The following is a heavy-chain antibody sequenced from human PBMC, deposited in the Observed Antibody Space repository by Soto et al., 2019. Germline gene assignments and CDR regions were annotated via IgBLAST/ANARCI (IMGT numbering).Heavy chain of an antibody. CDR1: GFTFSSYA. Sequence: VQLLESGGGLVQPGGSLRLSCAASGFTFSSYAMSWVRQAPGKGLEWVSAISGSGGSTYYADSVKGRFTISRDNSKNTLYLQMNSLRAEDTAVYYCAKDNPYYDFWSGYYRIWGQGTLVTVSS. V-gene: IGHV3-23*01. D-gene: IGHD3-3*01. CDR2: ISGSGGST. J-gene: IGHJ4*02. CDR3: AKDNPYYDFWSGYYRI.